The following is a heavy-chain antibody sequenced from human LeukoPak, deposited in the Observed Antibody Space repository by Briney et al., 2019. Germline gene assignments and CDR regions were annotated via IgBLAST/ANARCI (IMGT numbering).Heavy chain of an antibody. CDR3: ARTSSGWYGQIDY. D-gene: IGHD6-19*01. J-gene: IGHJ4*02. CDR2: IYYSGST. V-gene: IGHV4-39*07. Sequence: SETLSLTCTVSGDSISSSRSYWGWIRQPPGKGLEWIGSIYYSGSTYYNTSLKSRVTISVDTSKNQFSLKLSSVTAADTAVYYCARTSSGWYGQIDYWGQGTLVTVSS. CDR1: GDSISSSRSY.